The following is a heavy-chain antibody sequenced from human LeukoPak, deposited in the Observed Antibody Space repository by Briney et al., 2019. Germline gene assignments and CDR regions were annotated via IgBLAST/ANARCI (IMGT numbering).Heavy chain of an antibody. V-gene: IGHV3-48*03. CDR2: ISSSGSTI. D-gene: IGHD5-12*01. Sequence: GGSLRLSCAASGFTFSSYEMNWVRQAPGKGLEWASYISSSGSTIYYADSVKGRFTISRDNAKNSLYLQMNSLRAEDTAVYYCARDPPRVVLRLSDYWGQGTLVTVSS. J-gene: IGHJ4*02. CDR1: GFTFSSYE. CDR3: ARDPPRVVLRLSDY.